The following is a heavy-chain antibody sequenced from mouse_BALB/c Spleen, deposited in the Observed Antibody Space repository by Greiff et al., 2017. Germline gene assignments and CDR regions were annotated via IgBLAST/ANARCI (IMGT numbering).Heavy chain of an antibody. D-gene: IGHD1-2*01. CDR2: INPSSGYT. Sequence: QVQRKESAAELARPGASVKMSCKASGYTFTSYTMHWVKQRPGQGLEWIGYINPSSGYTEYNQKFKDKTTLTADKSSTTAYLQLSSLTSEDSAVYYCARSYCGYDAMDYWGQGTTVTVAS. CDR3: ARSYCGYDAMDY. CDR1: GYTFTSYT. V-gene: IGHV1-4*02. J-gene: IGHJ4*01.